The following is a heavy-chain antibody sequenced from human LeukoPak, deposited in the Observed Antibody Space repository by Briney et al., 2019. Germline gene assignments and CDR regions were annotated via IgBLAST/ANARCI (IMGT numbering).Heavy chain of an antibody. J-gene: IGHJ4*02. D-gene: IGHD2-15*01. CDR1: GFTFSSYG. CDR2: ISYDGSNK. Sequence: GGSLRLSCAASGFTFSSYGMHWVRQASGKGLEWVAVISYDGSNKYYADSVKGRFTISRDNSKNTLYLQMNSLRAEDTAVYYCAKDLGYCSGGSCYSGLDYWGQGTLVTVSS. CDR3: AKDLGYCSGGSCYSGLDY. V-gene: IGHV3-30*18.